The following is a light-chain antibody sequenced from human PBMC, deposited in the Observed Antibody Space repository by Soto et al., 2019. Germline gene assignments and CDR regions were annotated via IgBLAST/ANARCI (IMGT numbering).Light chain of an antibody. V-gene: IGKV3-20*01. CDR3: QQYGDSPMYT. CDR1: QSVSSSH. J-gene: IGKJ2*01. CDR2: GAS. Sequence: EIVLTQSPGTLSSSPGERATLSCRASQSVSSSHLAWYQQKPGQAPRLLIYGASSRATGIPDRFSGSGSGTDFPLTISSLEPEDFAVYFFQQYGDSPMYTFGRGTKLE.